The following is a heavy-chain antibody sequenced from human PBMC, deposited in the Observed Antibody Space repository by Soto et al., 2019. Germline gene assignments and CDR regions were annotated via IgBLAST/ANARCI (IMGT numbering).Heavy chain of an antibody. CDR2: IYTSGST. CDR1: GGSISSYY. CDR3: ARGGGDYSNYDNWFDP. V-gene: IGHV4-4*07. Sequence: SSETLSLTCTVSGGSISSYYWSWIRQPAGKGLEWIGRIYTSGSTNYNPSLKSRVTMSVDTSKNQFSLKLSSVTAADTAVYYCARGGGDYSNYDNWFDPWGQGTLVTVSS. J-gene: IGHJ5*02. D-gene: IGHD4-4*01.